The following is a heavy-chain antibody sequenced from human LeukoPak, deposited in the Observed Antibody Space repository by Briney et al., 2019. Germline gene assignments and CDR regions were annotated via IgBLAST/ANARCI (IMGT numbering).Heavy chain of an antibody. CDR1: GFTFSSYS. Sequence: PGGSLRLSCAASGFTFSSYSMNWVRQAPGKELEWVSYISSSSSTIYYADSVKGRFTISRDNAKNSLYLQMNSLRAEDTAVYYCAIGIAPDYYDSSGYYEGVAVYWGQGTLVTVSS. CDR2: ISSSSSTI. V-gene: IGHV3-48*04. D-gene: IGHD3-22*01. J-gene: IGHJ4*02. CDR3: AIGIAPDYYDSSGYYEGVAVY.